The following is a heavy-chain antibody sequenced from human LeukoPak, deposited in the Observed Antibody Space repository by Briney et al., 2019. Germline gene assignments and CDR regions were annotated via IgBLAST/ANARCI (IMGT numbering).Heavy chain of an antibody. CDR1: GFTFDDYA. J-gene: IGHJ4*02. Sequence: GGSLRLSCAASGFTFDDYAMHWVRQAPGKGLEWVSGITWGSGTLDYTDSVKGRFTISRDDSKSTVYLQMNSLRAEDAALYYCAREPIDGDCQFDYWGQGTLVTVSS. V-gene: IGHV3-9*01. CDR2: ITWGSGTL. CDR3: AREPIDGDCQFDY. D-gene: IGHD2-21*02.